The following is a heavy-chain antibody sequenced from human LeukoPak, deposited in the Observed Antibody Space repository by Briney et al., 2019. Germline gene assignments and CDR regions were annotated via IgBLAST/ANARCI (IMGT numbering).Heavy chain of an antibody. CDR3: AREGGPYSSTLRGQ. D-gene: IGHD6-19*01. CDR2: MYSSGST. V-gene: IGHV3-53*01. Sequence: GGSLRLSCAVSGFTVSGNYMSWVRQAPGKGLEWVSVMYSSGSTDYADSVKGRFTISRDNSKNTLYLQMNSLRVEDTAVYYCAREGGPYSSTLRGQWGQGTPVTVSS. CDR1: GFTVSGNY. J-gene: IGHJ4*02.